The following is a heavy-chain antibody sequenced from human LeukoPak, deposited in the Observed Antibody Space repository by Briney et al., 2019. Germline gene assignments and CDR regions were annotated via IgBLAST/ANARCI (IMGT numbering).Heavy chain of an antibody. Sequence: SGWSLRLSCAASGFTFSSYAMNWVRQAPGKGLEWVSGISGSGGSTYYANSVKGRFTISRDKSKNTLYLQMNSLRAEDTAVYYCAKDSGYSYGPFDYWGQGTLVTVSS. V-gene: IGHV3-23*01. J-gene: IGHJ4*02. D-gene: IGHD5-18*01. CDR1: GFTFSSYA. CDR3: AKDSGYSYGPFDY. CDR2: ISGSGGST.